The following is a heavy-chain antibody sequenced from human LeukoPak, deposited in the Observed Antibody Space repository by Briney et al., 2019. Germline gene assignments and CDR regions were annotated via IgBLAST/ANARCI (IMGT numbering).Heavy chain of an antibody. CDR2: IIPISGTA. Sequence: SVKVSCKASGGTFSSYGISWVRQAPGQGMEWMGRIIPISGTAHYAQKFQGRVTITTDDSTSTAYMELSSLRSEDTAVYYCARERGSGSYYFDYWGQGTLVTVSS. CDR3: ARERGSGSYYFDY. D-gene: IGHD3-10*01. CDR1: GGTFSSYG. J-gene: IGHJ4*02. V-gene: IGHV1-69*05.